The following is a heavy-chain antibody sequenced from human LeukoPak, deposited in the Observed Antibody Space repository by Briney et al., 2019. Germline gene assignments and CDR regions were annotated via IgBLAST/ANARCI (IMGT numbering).Heavy chain of an antibody. J-gene: IGHJ4*02. CDR1: GYSFISYD. CDR3: ARLGGELLRPADY. D-gene: IGHD1-26*01. CDR2: LNVNTGNT. V-gene: IGHV1-8*01. Sequence: GASVKVSCKASGYSFISYDINWVRQATGQGVAWVGWLNVNTGNTAYAEKFQGRITITRDTSMRTVHMELSSLRSDDTAVFYCARLGGELLRPADYWGQGTLVTVSS.